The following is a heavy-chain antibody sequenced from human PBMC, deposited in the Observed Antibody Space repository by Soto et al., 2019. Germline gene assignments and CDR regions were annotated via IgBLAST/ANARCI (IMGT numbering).Heavy chain of an antibody. CDR3: ARTCPLGACYKHDLYKYGLDV. CDR1: GYTFTIYG. J-gene: IGHJ6*02. V-gene: IGHV1-18*04. CDR2: VSAYNGET. D-gene: IGHD2-21*02. Sequence: QIRLEQSESEVKKPGASVRVSCKASGYTFTIYGFSWVRQAPGQGLEWMGWVSAYNGETRLAERFQGRVTMTTDTATATGYLDLRSLRTDDTAVYYCARTCPLGACYKHDLYKYGLDVWGQGTTIIVSS.